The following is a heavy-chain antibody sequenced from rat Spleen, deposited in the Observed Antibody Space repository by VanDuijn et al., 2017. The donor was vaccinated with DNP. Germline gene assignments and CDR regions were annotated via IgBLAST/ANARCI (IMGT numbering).Heavy chain of an antibody. J-gene: IGHJ2*01. Sequence: EVQLIESGGGLVQPGRSMTLSCAASGFTFSSFPMAWVRQAPTKGLEWVATIRISGVTTYYRDSVKGRFTISRDNAKNTQYLQMDSLRSEDTATYYCARHNNYFDYWGQGVMVTVSS. V-gene: IGHV5-46*01. D-gene: IGHD1-10*01. CDR2: IRISGVTT. CDR3: ARHNNYFDY. CDR1: GFTFSSFP.